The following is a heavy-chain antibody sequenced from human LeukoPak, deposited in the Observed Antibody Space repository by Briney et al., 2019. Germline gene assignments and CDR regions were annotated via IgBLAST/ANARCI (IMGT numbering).Heavy chain of an antibody. D-gene: IGHD3-10*01. J-gene: IGHJ3*02. CDR1: GGSISSYY. CDR2: IYYSGST. CDR3: ARDKWGVRGRFFDI. Sequence: SETLSLTCTVSGGSISSYYWSWTRQPPGKGLEWIWYIYYSGSTNYNPSLKSRVTISVDTSKNQFSLKLSSVTAADTAVYYCARDKWGVRGRFFDIWGQGTMVTVSS. V-gene: IGHV4-59*01.